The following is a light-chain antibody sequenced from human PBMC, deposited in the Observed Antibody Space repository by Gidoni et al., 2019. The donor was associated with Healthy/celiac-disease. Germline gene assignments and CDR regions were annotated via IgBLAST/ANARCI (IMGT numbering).Light chain of an antibody. V-gene: IGKV1-5*03. Sequence: DIQMTQSPSTLSASVGDRVTITCQASKSISSWLAWYQQKPGKAPKLLIYKASSLESGVPSRFSGSRSGTAFTLTIGSLQPGDFATYYCQQYNRYPGTFGQGTKLEIK. CDR2: KAS. CDR3: QQYNRYPGT. J-gene: IGKJ2*01. CDR1: KSISSW.